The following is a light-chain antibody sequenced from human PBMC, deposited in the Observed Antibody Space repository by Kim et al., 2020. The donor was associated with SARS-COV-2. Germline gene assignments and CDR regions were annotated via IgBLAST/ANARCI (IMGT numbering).Light chain of an antibody. J-gene: IGKJ4*01. V-gene: IGKV3-15*01. CDR2: GAS. CDR1: QSVSSN. CDR3: QQYNNWTALT. Sequence: SPGESATLSCRASQSVSSNLAWYQQKPGQAPRLLIYGASTRATGIPARLSGSGSGTEFTLTISSLQSEDFAVYYCQQYNNWTALTFGGGTKVEIK.